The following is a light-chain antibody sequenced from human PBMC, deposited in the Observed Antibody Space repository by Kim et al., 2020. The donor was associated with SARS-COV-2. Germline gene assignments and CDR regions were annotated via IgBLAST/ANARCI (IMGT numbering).Light chain of an antibody. J-gene: IGLJ2*01. CDR2: GKN. V-gene: IGLV3-19*01. CDR3: NSRDSSGNHPV. CDR1: SLRSYY. Sequence: ALGQTVRITCQGDSLRSYYASWYQQKPGQDPVLVIYGKNNRPSGIPDRFSGSSSGNTASLTITGAQAEDEADYYCNSRDSSGNHPVFGGGTQLTVL.